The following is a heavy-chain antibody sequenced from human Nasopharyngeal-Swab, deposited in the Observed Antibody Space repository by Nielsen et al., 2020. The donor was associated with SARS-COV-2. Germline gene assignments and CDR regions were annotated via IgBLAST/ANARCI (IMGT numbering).Heavy chain of an antibody. D-gene: IGHD3-10*01. J-gene: IGHJ6*03. CDR1: GGSISSGSYY. CDR3: ARESLGTMVRGVSPNYYYMDV. Sequence: TLSLTCTVSGGSISSGSYYWSWIRQPAGKGLEWIGRIYTSGSTNYNPSLKSRVTISVDTSKNQFSLKLRSVTAADTAVYYCARESLGTMVRGVSPNYYYMDVWGKGTTVTVSS. V-gene: IGHV4-61*02. CDR2: IYTSGST.